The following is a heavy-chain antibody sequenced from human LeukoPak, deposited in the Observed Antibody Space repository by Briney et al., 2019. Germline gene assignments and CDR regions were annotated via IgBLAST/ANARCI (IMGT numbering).Heavy chain of an antibody. V-gene: IGHV4-61*02. D-gene: IGHD3-3*01. CDR2: IYTSGST. J-gene: IGHJ4*02. CDR3: ARLYFSRNVFIPARWDY. CDR1: GGSISSSSYY. Sequence: SETLSLTCTVSGGSISSSSYYWSWIRQPAGKGLEWIGRIYTSGSTNYNPSLKSRVTMSVDTSKNQFSLKLSSVTAADTAVYYCARLYFSRNVFIPARWDYWGQGTLVTVSS.